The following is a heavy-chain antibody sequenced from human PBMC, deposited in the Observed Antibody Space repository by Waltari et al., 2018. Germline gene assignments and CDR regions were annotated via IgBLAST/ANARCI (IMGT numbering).Heavy chain of an antibody. J-gene: IGHJ4*02. CDR1: GFTFSSYA. CDR2: ISGSGYST. V-gene: IGHV3-23*04. Sequence: EVQLVESGGGLVQPGGSLRLSCAASGFTFSSYAMSWVRQAPGKGLEWVSVISGSGYSTYYADSVKGRFTISRDNSKNTLYRQMNSLRAEDTAVYYCAKDFDIAAARGHFDYWGQGTLVTVSS. D-gene: IGHD6-13*01. CDR3: AKDFDIAAARGHFDY.